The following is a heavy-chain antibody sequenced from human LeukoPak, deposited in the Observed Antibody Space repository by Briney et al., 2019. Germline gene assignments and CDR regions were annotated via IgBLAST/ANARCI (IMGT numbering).Heavy chain of an antibody. J-gene: IGHJ4*02. Sequence: GGPLRLSCAASGFPFSNYYMHGLRQAPGKGLELVSFISYNGGNTYYAACVKGIFTISRDNSKNTLYLQMSSLRAEDTAVYYCVKIPPIVVVPAAGDYWGQGTLVTVSS. V-gene: IGHV3-64D*06. D-gene: IGHD2-2*01. CDR3: VKIPPIVVVPAAGDY. CDR1: GFPFSNYY. CDR2: ISYNGGNT.